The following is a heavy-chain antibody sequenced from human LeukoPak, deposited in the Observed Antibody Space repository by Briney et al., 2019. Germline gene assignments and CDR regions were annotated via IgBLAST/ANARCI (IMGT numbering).Heavy chain of an antibody. CDR3: ARVGSYDPHIDY. D-gene: IGHD5-12*01. J-gene: IGHJ4*02. Sequence: SETLSLTCTVSGGSVSSGRYYWSWIRQPPGKGLEWIGYIYYSGSTNYNPSLKSRVTISVDTSKNQFSLKLSSVTAADTAVYYCARVGSYDPHIDYWGQGTLVTVSS. CDR2: IYYSGST. CDR1: GGSVSSGRYY. V-gene: IGHV4-61*01.